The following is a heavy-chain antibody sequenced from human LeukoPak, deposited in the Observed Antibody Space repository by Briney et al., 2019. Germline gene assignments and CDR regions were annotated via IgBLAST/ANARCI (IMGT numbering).Heavy chain of an antibody. CDR3: ARDRGMVVAGMGYYFDY. V-gene: IGHV3-11*01. Sequence: PGGSLRLSCAASGFTFSDYYMSWIRQAPGKGLEWISYITNNDGTTYYADSVKGRFTISRDNAKNSLYLQMNSLRAEDTAVYYCARDRGMVVAGMGYYFDYWGQGILVTVSS. CDR2: ITNNDGTT. J-gene: IGHJ4*02. CDR1: GFTFSDYY. D-gene: IGHD2-21*02.